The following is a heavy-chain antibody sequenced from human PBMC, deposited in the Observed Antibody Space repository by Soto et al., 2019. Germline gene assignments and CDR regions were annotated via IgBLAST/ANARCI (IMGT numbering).Heavy chain of an antibody. CDR3: ARDTQGEQQLVLDY. J-gene: IGHJ4*02. CDR2: ISYDGSNK. D-gene: IGHD6-13*01. V-gene: IGHV3-30-3*01. CDR1: GFTFSSYA. Sequence: QVQLVESGGVVVQPGRSLRLSCAASGFTFSSYAMHWVRQAPGKGLEWVAVISYDGSNKYYADSVKGRFTISRDNSKNTLYLQMNSLRAEDTAVYYCARDTQGEQQLVLDYWGQGTLVTVSS.